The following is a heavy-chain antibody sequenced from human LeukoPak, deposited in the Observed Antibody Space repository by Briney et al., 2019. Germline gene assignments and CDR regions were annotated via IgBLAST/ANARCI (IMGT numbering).Heavy chain of an antibody. Sequence: SETLSLTCTVSGGSISSGGYYWSWIRQHPGKGLEWIGYIYYSGSTYYNPSLKSRVTISVDTSKNQFSLKLSSVTAADTAVYYCARRVVVVVAYDYWGQGTLVTVSS. D-gene: IGHD2-15*01. CDR3: ARRVVVVVAYDY. CDR1: GGSISSGGYY. V-gene: IGHV4-31*03. J-gene: IGHJ4*02. CDR2: IYYSGST.